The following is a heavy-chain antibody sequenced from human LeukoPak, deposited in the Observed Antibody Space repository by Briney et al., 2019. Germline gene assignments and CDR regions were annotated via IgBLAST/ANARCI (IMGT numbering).Heavy chain of an antibody. V-gene: IGHV3-48*03. CDR2: ISSGGSTI. CDR1: GFTFSSYE. CDR3: ALLKGGDF. Sequence: PGGSLRLSCAASGFTFSSYEMNWVRQAPGKGLEWVSCISSGGSTIYYADSVKGRFTISRDNAKNSLYLQMNSLRDEDTAVYYCALLKGGDFWGQGTRVTVSS. J-gene: IGHJ3*01.